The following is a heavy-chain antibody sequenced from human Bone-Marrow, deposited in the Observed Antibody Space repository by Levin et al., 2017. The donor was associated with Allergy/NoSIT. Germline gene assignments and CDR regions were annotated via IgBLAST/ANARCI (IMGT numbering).Heavy chain of an antibody. D-gene: IGHD4-17*01. V-gene: IGHV3-23*01. CDR1: GFTFNNYA. CDR3: AKDLYGDYDVDS. J-gene: IGHJ4*02. CDR2: ITNSGSNT. Sequence: GESLKISCAASGFTFNNYAMSWVRQAPGKGLEWVSTITNSGSNTYYADSVKGRFTISRDNSKNTLYLQMNSLTAEDTAVYYCAKDLYGDYDVDSWGQGTLVTVSA.